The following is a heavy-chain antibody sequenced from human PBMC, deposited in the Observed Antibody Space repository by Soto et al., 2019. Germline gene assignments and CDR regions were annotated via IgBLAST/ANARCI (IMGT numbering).Heavy chain of an antibody. CDR1: GYTFTSYG. Sequence: ASVKVSCKASGYTFTSYGISWVRQAPGQGLEWMGWISAYNGSTNYAQKLQGRVTMTTDTSISTAYMELSRLRSDDTAVYYCARDRGYCSGGSCYSSRAFDIWGQGTMVTVSS. V-gene: IGHV1-18*01. D-gene: IGHD2-15*01. J-gene: IGHJ3*02. CDR3: ARDRGYCSGGSCYSSRAFDI. CDR2: ISAYNGST.